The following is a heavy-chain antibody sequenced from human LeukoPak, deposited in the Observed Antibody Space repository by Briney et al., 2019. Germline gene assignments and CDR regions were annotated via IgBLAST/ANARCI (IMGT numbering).Heavy chain of an antibody. CDR3: ARVRSGYSYWAYMDV. Sequence: SETLSLTCAVYGGSFSGYYWSWIRQPPGKGLGWIGEISHSGSTNYDPSLKSRVTISVDTSKNQFSLKLSSVTAADTAVYYCARVRSGYSYWAYMDVWGKGTTVTVSS. J-gene: IGHJ6*03. V-gene: IGHV4-34*01. CDR1: GGSFSGYY. CDR2: ISHSGST. D-gene: IGHD5-18*01.